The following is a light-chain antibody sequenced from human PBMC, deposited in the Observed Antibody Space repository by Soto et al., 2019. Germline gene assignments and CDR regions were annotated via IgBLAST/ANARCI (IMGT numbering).Light chain of an antibody. CDR1: QSISSSY. CDR2: LAS. CDR3: QQYGDSLLT. V-gene: IGKV3-20*01. Sequence: EKVLTQSPGTLSLSPGERATLSCRASQSISSSYLAWYQQRPGHAPRLLIYLASSRATGIPDRFSGSGSGTDFTLTISRLEPEDFAVYYCQQYGDSLLTFGGGTKVEIK. J-gene: IGKJ4*01.